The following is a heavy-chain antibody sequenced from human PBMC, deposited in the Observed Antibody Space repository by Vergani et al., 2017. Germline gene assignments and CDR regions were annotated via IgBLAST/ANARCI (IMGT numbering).Heavy chain of an antibody. CDR1: GGSISSYY. J-gene: IGHJ4*02. V-gene: IGHV4-59*01. CDR2: ISYSGST. D-gene: IGHD3-10*01. Sequence: QVQLQESGPGLVKPSETLSLTFTVSGGSISSYYWSWIRKPPGKGLEGIGYISYSGSTNNNPSLKSRVTISVDTSKNQFSLKLSSVTAADTVVYYCARDESGGFDYWGQGTLVTVSS. CDR3: ARDESGGFDY.